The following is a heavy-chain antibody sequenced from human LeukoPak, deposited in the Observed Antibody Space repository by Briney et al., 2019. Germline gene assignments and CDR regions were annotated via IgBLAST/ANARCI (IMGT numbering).Heavy chain of an antibody. V-gene: IGHV1-24*01. CDR2: FDPEDGET. CDR3: ATSFKYERLVRGFDP. D-gene: IGHD2-2*01. J-gene: IGHJ5*02. CDR1: GYTLTELS. Sequence: GASVKVSCKVSGYTLTELSMHWVRQAPRKGLEWMGGFDPEDGETIYAQKFQGRVTMTEDTSTDTAYMELSSLRSEDTAVYYCATSFKYERLVRGFDPWGQGTLVTVSS.